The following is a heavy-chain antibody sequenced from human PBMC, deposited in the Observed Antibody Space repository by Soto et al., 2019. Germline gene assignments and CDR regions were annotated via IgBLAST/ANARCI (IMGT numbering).Heavy chain of an antibody. CDR1: GGSFSGYY. V-gene: IGHV4-34*01. J-gene: IGHJ6*03. CDR3: ARGRTSRNYYGSERGYYYYMDV. Sequence: SETLSLTCTVYGGSFSGYYWSWIRQPPGKGLEWIGEINHSGSTNYNPSLKSRVTISVDTSKNQFSLKLSSVTAADTAVYYCARGRTSRNYYGSERGYYYYMDVWGKGTTVTVSS. CDR2: INHSGST. D-gene: IGHD3-10*01.